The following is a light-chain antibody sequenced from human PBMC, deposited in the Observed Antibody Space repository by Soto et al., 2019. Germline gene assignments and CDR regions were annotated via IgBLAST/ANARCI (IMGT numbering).Light chain of an antibody. CDR1: SSDIGAYDY. CDR3: TSYTRSALYV. J-gene: IGLJ1*01. V-gene: IGLV2-14*01. CDR2: EVS. Sequence: QSVLTQPASVSGSPGQSITISCTGTSSDIGAYDYVSWFQQHPGKAPKLMISEVSNRPSGVSNRFSGSKSGNAASLTISGLQPEDEADYYCTSYTRSALYVFGTGTKVTVL.